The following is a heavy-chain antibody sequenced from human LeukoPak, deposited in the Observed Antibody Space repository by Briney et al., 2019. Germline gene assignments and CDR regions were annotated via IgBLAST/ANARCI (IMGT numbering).Heavy chain of an antibody. D-gene: IGHD2-2*01. CDR2: IYYSGST. J-gene: IGHJ4*02. V-gene: IGHV4-39*01. Sequence: SETLSLTCTVSGGSISSSSYYWGWIRQPPGKGLEWIGSIYYSGSTYYNPSLKSRVTISVDTSKNQFSLKLSSVTAADTAVYYCARSGGSSTSFIFDYWGQGTLVTVSS. CDR3: ARSGGSSTSFIFDY. CDR1: GGSISSSSYY.